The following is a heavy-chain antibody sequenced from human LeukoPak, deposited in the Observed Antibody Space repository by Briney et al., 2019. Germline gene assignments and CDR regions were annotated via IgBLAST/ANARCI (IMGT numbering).Heavy chain of an antibody. Sequence: GESLRLSCEGSAFIFSGHWMNWVRQTPGKGLEWVASIKEDGSERQYVDSVKGRFSISRDNTKGSLFLQLNSLRPEDTAVYYCAKDPTNWGNYGYFDYWGQGTLVTVSS. D-gene: IGHD3-16*01. CDR3: AKDPTNWGNYGYFDY. CDR2: IKEDGSER. CDR1: AFIFSGHW. J-gene: IGHJ4*02. V-gene: IGHV3-7*01.